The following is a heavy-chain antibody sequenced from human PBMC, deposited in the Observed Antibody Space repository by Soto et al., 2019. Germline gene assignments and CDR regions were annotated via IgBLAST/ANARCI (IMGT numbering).Heavy chain of an antibody. V-gene: IGHV4-34*01. CDR1: GGSFSRYY. J-gene: IGHJ5*02. CDR2: INHSGST. CDR3: ARGEGRLVGTWFDP. D-gene: IGHD5-12*01. Sequence: ETLSLTCDVYGGSFSRYYWNWIRQPPGKGLEWLGEINHSGSTNYNPSLESRVTISLDTSKTQFSLKLTSVTAADTAVYYCARGEGRLVGTWFDPWGQGTLVTVS.